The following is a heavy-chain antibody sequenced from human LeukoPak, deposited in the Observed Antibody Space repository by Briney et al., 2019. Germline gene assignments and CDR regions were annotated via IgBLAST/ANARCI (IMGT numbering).Heavy chain of an antibody. V-gene: IGHV4-59*08. Sequence: SETLSLTCTVSGDSISSNHWSWIRQPPGKGLEWIGYISYSGSTSYNPSLKSRVTISVDTSKNEFSLKVNSVTAADTAVYYCARSVIVPAIVADYYTYMDVWGRGISVTVSS. D-gene: IGHD2-2*01. CDR2: ISYSGST. CDR3: ARSVIVPAIVADYYTYMDV. CDR1: GDSISSNH. J-gene: IGHJ6*03.